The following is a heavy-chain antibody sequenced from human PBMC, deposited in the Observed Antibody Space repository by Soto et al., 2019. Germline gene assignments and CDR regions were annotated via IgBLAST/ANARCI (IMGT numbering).Heavy chain of an antibody. D-gene: IGHD3-9*01. V-gene: IGHV4-59*01. Sequence: SETLSLTCTVSGGSISSYYWSWIRQPPGKGLEWIGYIYYSGSTNYNPSLKSRVTISVDTSKNQFSLKLSSVTAADTAVYYCAACGTYYDILTGSGAFDIWGQGTMVTVSS. CDR2: IYYSGST. J-gene: IGHJ3*02. CDR1: GGSISSYY. CDR3: AACGTYYDILTGSGAFDI.